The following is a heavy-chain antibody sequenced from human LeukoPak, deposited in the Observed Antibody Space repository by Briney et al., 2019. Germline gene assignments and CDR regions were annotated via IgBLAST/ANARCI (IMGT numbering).Heavy chain of an antibody. CDR2: INHSGST. CDR1: GGSFSGYY. CDR3: ARQATTVTISRNWYFDL. D-gene: IGHD4-17*01. Sequence: SETLSLTCAVYGGSFSGYYWSWIRQPPGKGLEWIGEINHSGSTNYNPSLKSRVTISVDTSKNQFSLKLSSVTAADTAVYYCARQATTVTISRNWYFDLWGRGTLVTVSS. J-gene: IGHJ2*01. V-gene: IGHV4-34*01.